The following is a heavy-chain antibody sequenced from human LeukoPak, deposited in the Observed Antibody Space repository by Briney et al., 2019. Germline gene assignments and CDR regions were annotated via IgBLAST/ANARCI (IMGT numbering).Heavy chain of an antibody. V-gene: IGHV3-66*01. Sequence: GGSLRLSCAASKFTVSSKYMSWVRQAPGKGLEWVSVIYSGGSTHYADSVKGRFTISRDNSKNTLYLQMGSLRAEDMAVYYCARTYYYDSSGYPPGYYFDYWGQGTLVTVSS. CDR2: IYSGGST. CDR1: KFTVSSKY. CDR3: ARTYYYDSSGYPPGYYFDY. D-gene: IGHD3-22*01. J-gene: IGHJ4*02.